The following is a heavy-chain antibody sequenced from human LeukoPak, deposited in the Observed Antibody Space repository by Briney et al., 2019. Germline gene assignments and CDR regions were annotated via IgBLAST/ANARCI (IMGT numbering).Heavy chain of an antibody. CDR2: VYSGGNT. D-gene: IGHD6-19*01. Sequence: GRSLRLSCAASGFTVSSNYMSWVRQTPGKGLEWVSVVYSGGNTYYADSVKGRFTISRDNSKNTLYLQMNSLRAEDTAVYYCARDSIAVAGRDYWGQGTLVTVSS. CDR3: ARDSIAVAGRDY. J-gene: IGHJ4*02. CDR1: GFTVSSNY. V-gene: IGHV3-53*01.